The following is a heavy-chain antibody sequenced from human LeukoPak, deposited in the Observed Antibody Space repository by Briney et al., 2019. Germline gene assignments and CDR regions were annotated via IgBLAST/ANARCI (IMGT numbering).Heavy chain of an antibody. V-gene: IGHV4-30-4*01. CDR2: IYYSGST. D-gene: IGHD3-10*01. Sequence: SETLSHTCTVSGGSISSGDYYWSWIRQPPGKGLEWIGYIYYSGSTYYNPSLKSRVTISVDTSKNQFSLKLSSVTAADTAVYYCARDWRPYGSGSYHFDYWGQGTLVTVSS. CDR1: GGSISSGDYY. J-gene: IGHJ4*02. CDR3: ARDWRPYGSGSYHFDY.